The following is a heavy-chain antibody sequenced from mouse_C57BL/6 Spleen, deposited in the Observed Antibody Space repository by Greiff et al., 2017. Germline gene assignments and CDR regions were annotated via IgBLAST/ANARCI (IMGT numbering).Heavy chain of an antibody. D-gene: IGHD1-1*01. J-gene: IGHJ2*01. CDR2: ISSGGSYT. V-gene: IGHV5-6*01. Sequence: EVQLVESGGDLVKPGGSLKLSCAASGFTFSSYGMSWVRQTPDKRLEWVATISSGGSYTYYPDSVKGRLTISRDNAKNTLYLQMSRLKSEDTAMYYGARHEDYYGSSYEWYFDYWGQGTTLTVSS. CDR3: ARHEDYYGSSYEWYFDY. CDR1: GFTFSSYG.